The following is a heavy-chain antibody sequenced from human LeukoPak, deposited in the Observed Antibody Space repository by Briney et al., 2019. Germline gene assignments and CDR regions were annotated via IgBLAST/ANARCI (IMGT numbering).Heavy chain of an antibody. Sequence: PGGSLRLSCAASGFTFSTYNMNWVRQAPGKGLEWISSISSSSSYIYYADSVKGRFTISRDNAKNSLYLQMNSLRAEDTAVYFCARDGFWSCSSAACRNAPFDYWGQGTLVTVSS. D-gene: IGHD2-2*01. CDR2: ISSSSSYI. J-gene: IGHJ4*02. CDR3: ARDGFWSCSSAACRNAPFDY. CDR1: GFTFSTYN. V-gene: IGHV3-21*01.